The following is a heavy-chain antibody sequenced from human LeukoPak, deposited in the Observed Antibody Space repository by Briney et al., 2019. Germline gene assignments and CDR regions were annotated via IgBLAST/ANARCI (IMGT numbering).Heavy chain of an antibody. CDR3: AREVRRSYYLFDY. V-gene: IGHV4-39*02. CDR2: IYYSGST. CDR1: GGSISSSSYY. Sequence: SETLSLTCTVSGGSISSSSYYWGWIRQPPGKGLEWIGSIYYSGSTYYNPPLKSRVTISVDTSKNQFSLKLSSVTAADTAVYYCAREVRRSYYLFDYWGQGTLVTVSS. D-gene: IGHD1-26*01. J-gene: IGHJ4*02.